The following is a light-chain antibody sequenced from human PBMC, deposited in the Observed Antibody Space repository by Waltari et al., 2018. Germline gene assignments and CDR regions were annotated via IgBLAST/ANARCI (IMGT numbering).Light chain of an antibody. CDR1: QGISSA. Sequence: AIQLTQSPSSLSASVGDRVTITCQASQGISSALAWYQQKPGKAPKLLIYDASSLESGVPSRFSGSGSGTDFTLTISSLQPEDFATYYCQQFNSYPPLTFGGGTKVEIK. V-gene: IGKV1-13*02. CDR2: DAS. CDR3: QQFNSYPPLT. J-gene: IGKJ4*01.